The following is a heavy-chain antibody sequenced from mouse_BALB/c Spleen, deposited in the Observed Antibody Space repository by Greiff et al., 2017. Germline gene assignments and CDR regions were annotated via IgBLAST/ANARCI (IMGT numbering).Heavy chain of an antibody. CDR1: GYTFTSYT. CDR2: INPSSGYT. Sequence: QVQLQQSGAELARPGASVKMSCKASGYTFTSYTMHWVKQRPGQGLEWIGYINPSSGYTNYNQKFKDKATLTADKSSSTAYMQLSSLTSEDSAVYYCAREGELGRDFDYWGQGTTLTVSS. D-gene: IGHD4-1*01. CDR3: AREGELGRDFDY. J-gene: IGHJ2*01. V-gene: IGHV1-4*01.